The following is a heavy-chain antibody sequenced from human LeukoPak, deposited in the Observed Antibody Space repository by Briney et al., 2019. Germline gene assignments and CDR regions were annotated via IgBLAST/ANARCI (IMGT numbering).Heavy chain of an antibody. CDR3: TRDLFGGYSYGFDY. J-gene: IGHJ4*02. V-gene: IGHV3-49*03. CDR1: GFTFGDYA. D-gene: IGHD5-18*01. CDR2: IRSKAYGGTT. Sequence: PGRSLRLSCTASGFTFGDYAMSWFRQAPGKGLEWVGFIRSKAYGGTTEYAASVKGRFTISRDDSKSIAYLQMNSLKTEDTAVYSCTRDLFGGYSYGFDYWGQGTLVTVSS.